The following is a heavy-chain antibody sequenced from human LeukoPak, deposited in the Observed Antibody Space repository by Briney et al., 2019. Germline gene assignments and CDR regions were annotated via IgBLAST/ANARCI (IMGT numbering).Heavy chain of an antibody. CDR3: ASPRPAAAYYYFDY. V-gene: IGHV1-69*02. CDR1: GGTFSSYT. D-gene: IGHD6-13*01. J-gene: IGHJ4*02. CDR2: IIPILGIA. Sequence: SVKVSCKASGGTFSSYTISWVRQAPGQGLEWVGRIIPILGIANYAQKLQGRVTITADKSTSTAYMELSSLRSEDTAVYYCASPRPAAAYYYFDYWGQGTLVTVSS.